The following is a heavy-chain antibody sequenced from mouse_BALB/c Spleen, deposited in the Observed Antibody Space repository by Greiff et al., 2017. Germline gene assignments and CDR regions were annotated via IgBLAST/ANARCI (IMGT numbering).Heavy chain of an antibody. CDR1: GFTFSSYA. CDR2: ISSGGST. V-gene: IGHV5-6-5*01. J-gene: IGHJ3*01. D-gene: IGHD2-4*01. Sequence: EVMLVESGGGLVKPGGSLKLSCAASGFTFSSYAMSWVRQTPEKRLEWVASISSGGSTYYPDSVKGRFTISRDNARNILYLQMSSLRSEDTAMYYCARGAGDYDYWFAYWGQGTLVTVSA. CDR3: ARGAGDYDYWFAY.